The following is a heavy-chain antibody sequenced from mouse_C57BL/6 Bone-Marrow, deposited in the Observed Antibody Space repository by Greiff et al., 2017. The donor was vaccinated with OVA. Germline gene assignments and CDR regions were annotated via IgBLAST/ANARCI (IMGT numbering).Heavy chain of an antibody. J-gene: IGHJ2*01. V-gene: IGHV1-81*01. CDR1: GYTFTSYG. CDR2: IYPRSGNT. Sequence: QVQLQQSGAELARPGASVKLSCKASGYTFTSYGISWVKQRTGQGLEWIGEIYPRSGNTYYNEKFKGKATLTADKSSSTAYMELRSLTSEDSAVYLCARGGLSSTVVARGSWGQGTTLTVSS. D-gene: IGHD1-1*01. CDR3: ARGGLSSTVVARGS.